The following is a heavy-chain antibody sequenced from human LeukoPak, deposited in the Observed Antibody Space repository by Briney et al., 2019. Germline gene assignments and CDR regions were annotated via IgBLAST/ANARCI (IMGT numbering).Heavy chain of an antibody. CDR2: IYSAGST. V-gene: IGHV3-53*05. D-gene: IGHD3-16*01. CDR3: ARRAGAYTHPYDY. J-gene: IGHJ4*02. CDR1: GFTVSSNS. Sequence: PGGSLRLSCTVSGFTVSSNSMSWVRQAPGKGLEWVSFIYSAGSTNYSDSVKGRFTISIDNSKNTLYLQMNSLRAEDTAVYYCARRAGAYTHPYDYWGQGTLVTVS.